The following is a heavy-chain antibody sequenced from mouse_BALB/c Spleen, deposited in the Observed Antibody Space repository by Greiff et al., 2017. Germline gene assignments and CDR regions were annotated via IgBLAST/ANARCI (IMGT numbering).Heavy chain of an antibody. CDR2: ISSGGST. V-gene: IGHV5-6-5*01. CDR3: AQTPSFAY. J-gene: IGHJ3*01. CDR1: GFTFSSYA. Sequence: EVQVVESGGGLVKPGGSLKLSCAASGFTFSSYAMSWVRQTPEKRLEWVASISSGGSTYYPDSVKGRFTISRDNARNILYLQMSSLRSEDTAMYYCAQTPSFAYWGQGTLVTVSA.